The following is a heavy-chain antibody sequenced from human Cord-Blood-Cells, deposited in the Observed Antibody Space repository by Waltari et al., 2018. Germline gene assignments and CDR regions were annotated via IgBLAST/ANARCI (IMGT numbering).Heavy chain of an antibody. CDR1: GFTLHDYA. V-gene: IGHV3-9*01. J-gene: IGHJ6*02. CDR2: ISWNSGSI. Sequence: EVQLADSAGGLVQPGRSLRLSCAASGFTLHDYAMPWVRQAPGKGLEWISGISWNSGSIGYADSVKGRFTIARDNAKNSLYLQMNSLRAEDTALYYCARQRGKMDVWGQGTTVTVSS. CDR3: ARQRGKMDV.